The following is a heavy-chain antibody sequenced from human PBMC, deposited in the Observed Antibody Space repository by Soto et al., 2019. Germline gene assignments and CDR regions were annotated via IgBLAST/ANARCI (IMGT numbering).Heavy chain of an antibody. CDR2: IIPIFGTA. J-gene: IGHJ4*02. D-gene: IGHD3-10*01. Sequence: QVQLVQSGAEVKKPGSSVKVSCKASGGTFSSYAISWVRQAPGQGLEWMGGIIPIFGTANYAQKFQGRVTITAGESTSTAYMELRSLRYEDTAVYYCARDGGEDYCGSGRGYYWGQGTLVTVSS. V-gene: IGHV1-69*01. CDR3: ARDGGEDYCGSGRGYY. CDR1: GGTFSSYA.